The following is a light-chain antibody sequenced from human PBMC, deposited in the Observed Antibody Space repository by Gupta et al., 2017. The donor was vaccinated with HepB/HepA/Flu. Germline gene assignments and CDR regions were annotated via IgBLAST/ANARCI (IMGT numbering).Light chain of an antibody. V-gene: IGLV2-11*01. J-gene: IGLJ1*01. CDR1: TSDVGTYNY. CDR3: CSYAGSHYV. CDR2: DVS. Sequence: QSALTQPRSVSGSPGQSVTISCTGTTSDVGTYNYVSWYQQHPGKAPKLMLYDVSQRPSGVPDRFPGSKSANTASLTISGLQAEDEADYYCCSYAGSHYVFGTGTKVTVL.